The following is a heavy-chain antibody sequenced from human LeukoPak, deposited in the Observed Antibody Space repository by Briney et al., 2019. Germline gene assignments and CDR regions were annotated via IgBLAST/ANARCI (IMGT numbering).Heavy chain of an antibody. Sequence: PGGSLRLSCAASGFTFSSYAMSWVRQAPGKGLEWVSYISSSGSTIYYADSVKGRFTISRDNAKNSLYLQMNSLRAEDTAVYYCAREAVLRYFDWLPKGIGGARYFDYWGQGTLVTVSS. J-gene: IGHJ4*02. V-gene: IGHV3-48*04. CDR1: GFTFSSYA. CDR2: ISSSGSTI. D-gene: IGHD3-9*01. CDR3: AREAVLRYFDWLPKGIGGARYFDY.